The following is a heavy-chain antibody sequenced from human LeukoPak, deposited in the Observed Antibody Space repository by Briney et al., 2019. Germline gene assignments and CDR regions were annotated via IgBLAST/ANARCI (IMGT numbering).Heavy chain of an antibody. CDR3: ARASSSKNSITIFGVVLRGYWFDP. D-gene: IGHD3-3*01. CDR2: ISAYNGNT. J-gene: IGHJ5*02. V-gene: IGHV1-18*01. Sequence: ASVKVSCKASGYTFTSYGISWVRQAPGQGLEWMGWISAYNGNTNYAQKLQGRVTMTTDTSTSTAYMELRSLRSDDTAVYYCARASSSKNSITIFGVVLRGYWFDPWGQGTLVTVPS. CDR1: GYTFTSYG.